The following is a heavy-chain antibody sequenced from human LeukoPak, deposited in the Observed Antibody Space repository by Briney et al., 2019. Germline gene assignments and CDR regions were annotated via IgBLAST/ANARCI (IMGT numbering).Heavy chain of an antibody. Sequence: GGSLRLPCAASGFTFSSYAMSWVRQAPGKGLEWVSAISGSGGSTYYADSVKGRFTISRDNSKNTLYLQMNSLRAEDTAVYYCAKDQSSSGYCDYWGQGTLVTVSS. CDR3: AKDQSSSGYCDY. V-gene: IGHV3-23*01. CDR1: GFTFSSYA. J-gene: IGHJ4*02. CDR2: ISGSGGST. D-gene: IGHD3-22*01.